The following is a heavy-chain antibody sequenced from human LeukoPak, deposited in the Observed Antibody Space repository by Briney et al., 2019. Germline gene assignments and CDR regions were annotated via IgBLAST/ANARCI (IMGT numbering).Heavy chain of an antibody. CDR2: IRYDGSNK. J-gene: IGHJ5*02. Sequence: GGSLRLSCAASGFTFSSYGMHWVRQAPGKGLEWVAFIRYDGSNKYYADSVKGRFTISRDNSKNTLYLQMNSLRAEDTAVYYCAKAQYCSSTSCYANWFDPWGQGTLVTVSS. D-gene: IGHD2-2*01. CDR1: GFTFSSYG. CDR3: AKAQYCSSTSCYANWFDP. V-gene: IGHV3-30*02.